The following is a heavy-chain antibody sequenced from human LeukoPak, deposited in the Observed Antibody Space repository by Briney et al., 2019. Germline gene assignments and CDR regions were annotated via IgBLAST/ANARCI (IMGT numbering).Heavy chain of an antibody. Sequence: GGSLRLSCAASGFIFSSYWMSWVRQAPGKGLEWVANIKQDGSEKYYVDSVKGRFTISRDSAKNSLYLQMNSLRAEDTAVYYCARVDWDDAFDIWGQGTMVTVSS. CDR1: GFIFSSYW. CDR3: ARVDWDDAFDI. J-gene: IGHJ3*02. D-gene: IGHD3/OR15-3a*01. V-gene: IGHV3-7*01. CDR2: IKQDGSEK.